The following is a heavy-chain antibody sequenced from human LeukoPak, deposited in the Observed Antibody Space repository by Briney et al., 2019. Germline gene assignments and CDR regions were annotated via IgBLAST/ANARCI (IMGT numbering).Heavy chain of an antibody. J-gene: IGHJ6*03. CDR3: AKDRDILNYYYYMDV. Sequence: GGSLRLSCAASGFTFSSYGMHWVRQAPGKGLEWVAFIRYDGSNKYYADSVKGRFTISRDNSKNTLYLQMNSLRAEDTAVYYCAKDRDILNYYYYMDVWGKGTTVTVSS. CDR2: IRYDGSNK. CDR1: GFTFSSYG. D-gene: IGHD3-10*01. V-gene: IGHV3-30*02.